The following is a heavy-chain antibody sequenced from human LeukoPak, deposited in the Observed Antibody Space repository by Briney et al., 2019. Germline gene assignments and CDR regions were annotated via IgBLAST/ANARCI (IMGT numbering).Heavy chain of an antibody. Sequence: PSETLSLTCAVYGGSFSGYYWSWIRQPPGKGLEWIGEINHSGSTNYNPSLKSRVTISVDTSKNQFSLKLSSVTAADTAVYYCARSARAGAVTLGYYGMDVWGQGTTVTVSS. D-gene: IGHD6-19*01. CDR2: INHSGST. J-gene: IGHJ6*02. CDR3: ARSARAGAVTLGYYGMDV. CDR1: GGSFSGYY. V-gene: IGHV4-34*01.